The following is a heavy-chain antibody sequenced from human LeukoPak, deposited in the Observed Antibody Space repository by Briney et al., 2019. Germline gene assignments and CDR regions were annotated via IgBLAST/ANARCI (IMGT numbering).Heavy chain of an antibody. CDR3: ARRRELLGYVDY. D-gene: IGHD1-26*01. J-gene: IGHJ4*02. V-gene: IGHV3-30-3*01. CDR2: ISYDGSNK. Sequence: GRSLRLSCAASGFTFSSYAMHWVRQAPGKGLEWVAVISYDGSNKYYADSVKGRFTISRDNSKNTLYLQMNSLRAEDTAVYYCARRRELLGYVDYWGQGTLVTVSS. CDR1: GFTFSSYA.